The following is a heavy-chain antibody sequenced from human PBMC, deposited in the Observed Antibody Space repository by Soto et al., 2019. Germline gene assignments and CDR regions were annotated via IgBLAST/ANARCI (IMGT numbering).Heavy chain of an antibody. D-gene: IGHD3-22*01. CDR1: GAPFSSKI. CDR2: ISPIFGTA. J-gene: IGHJ4*02. V-gene: IGHV1-69*01. Sequence: ASVTVSCGAYGAPFSSKITRWVRLAPGQRRDWTRGISPIFGTANYAQKFQGRVTITADESTSTAYMEVSSPRSEDTAVYYCAREPNYDRSGYYPEAEPGTGDYWGQGTRV. CDR3: AREPNYDRSGYYPEAEPGTGDY.